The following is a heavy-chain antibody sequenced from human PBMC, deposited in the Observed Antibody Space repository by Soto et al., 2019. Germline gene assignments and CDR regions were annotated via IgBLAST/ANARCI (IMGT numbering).Heavy chain of an antibody. V-gene: IGHV4-4*02. CDR2: IYHSGST. D-gene: IGHD3-3*01. CDR3: ARSYAYYDFWSGYYTNYYGMDV. J-gene: IGHJ6*02. Sequence: SETLSLTFAVSGGSISSSNWWSWVRQPPGKGLEWIGEIYHSGSTNYNPSLKSRVTISVDKSKNQFSLKLSSVTAADTAVYYCARSYAYYDFWSGYYTNYYGMDVCGQRTTVTVSS. CDR1: GGSISSSNW.